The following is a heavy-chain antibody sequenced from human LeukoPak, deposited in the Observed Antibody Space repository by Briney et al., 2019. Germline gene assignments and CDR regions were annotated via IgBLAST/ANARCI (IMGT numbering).Heavy chain of an antibody. V-gene: IGHV3-23*01. CDR2: ISGSGGST. Sequence: PGGSLRLSCAASGFTFSSYAMSWVRQAPGKGLEWVSAISGSGGSTYYADSVKGRFTISRDNSKNTLYLQMNSLRAEDTAVYYCAKGRIRVVTATKKVGRAFDIWGQGTMVTVSS. J-gene: IGHJ3*02. D-gene: IGHD2-21*02. CDR3: AKGRIRVVTATKKVGRAFDI. CDR1: GFTFSSYA.